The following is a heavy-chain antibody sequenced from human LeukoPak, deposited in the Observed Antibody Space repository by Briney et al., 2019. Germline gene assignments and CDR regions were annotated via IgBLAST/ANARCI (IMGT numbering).Heavy chain of an antibody. V-gene: IGHV3-48*03. CDR2: ISSSGSTI. D-gene: IGHD4-17*01. J-gene: IGHJ4*02. CDR1: GFTFSSYE. Sequence: GGSLRLSCAASGFTFSSYEMNWVRQAPGKGLEWVSYISSSGSTIYYADSVKGRFTISSDNAKNSLYLQMDSLRAEDTAVYYCARDRLHYGEYEKTFDYWGQGTLVTVSS. CDR3: ARDRLHYGEYEKTFDY.